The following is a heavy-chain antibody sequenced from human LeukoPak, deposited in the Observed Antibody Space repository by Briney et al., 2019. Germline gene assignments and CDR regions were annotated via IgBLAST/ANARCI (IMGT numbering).Heavy chain of an antibody. CDR1: GYTFTSYA. D-gene: IGHD6-13*01. CDR2: INAGNGNT. Sequence: ASVKVSCKASGYTFTSYAMHWVRQAPGQRLEWMGWINAGNGNTKYSQKFQGRVTITRDTSASTAYMELSSLRSEDTAVYYCARGDSSSWYSSYWGQGTLVTVSS. J-gene: IGHJ4*02. V-gene: IGHV1-3*01. CDR3: ARGDSSSWYSSY.